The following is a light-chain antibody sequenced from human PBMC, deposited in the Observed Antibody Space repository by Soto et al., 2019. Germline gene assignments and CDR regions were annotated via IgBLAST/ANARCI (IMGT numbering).Light chain of an antibody. Sequence: DIQMTQSPSSLSASVGDRVTITCRASQSISSYLNWYQQKPGKAPKLLIYAASSLQSGDPSRFSGSGSGADFTLTVSSLQPEDFATYYCQQSYSTPPLTFGGGTKVEIK. CDR3: QQSYSTPPLT. V-gene: IGKV1-39*01. J-gene: IGKJ4*01. CDR1: QSISSY. CDR2: AAS.